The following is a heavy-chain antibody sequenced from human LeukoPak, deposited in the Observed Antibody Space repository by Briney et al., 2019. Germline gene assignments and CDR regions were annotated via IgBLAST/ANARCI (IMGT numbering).Heavy chain of an antibody. J-gene: IGHJ4*02. D-gene: IGHD3-22*01. V-gene: IGHV4-30-2*01. CDR2: IYHSGSGST. Sequence: PSETLSLTCTVSGGSISSGGHSWSWIRQPPGKGLEWIGNIYHSGSGSTYYNPSLKSRVTISIDKSKNQFSLKLNSVTAADTAVYYCVTYYFDSSGPKKNYWGQGTLVTVSS. CDR3: VTYYFDSSGPKKNY. CDR1: GGSISSGGHS.